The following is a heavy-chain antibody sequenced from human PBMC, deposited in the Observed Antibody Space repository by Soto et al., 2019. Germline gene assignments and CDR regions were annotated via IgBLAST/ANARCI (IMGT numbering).Heavy chain of an antibody. CDR2: ISANNGNT. Sequence: QIQLVQSGAEVKKPGASVKVSCKASGYTFTSYGISWVRQAPGQGLEWMGWISANNGNTNYAQSLQGRVTMTTDTSTGAAYMELKGLRSNDTAMYYCAGECYSFGFREYWYRIERWGQGTLVTVSS. D-gene: IGHD1-1*01. V-gene: IGHV1-18*01. CDR3: AGECYSFGFREYWYRIER. J-gene: IGHJ4*02. CDR1: GYTFTSYG.